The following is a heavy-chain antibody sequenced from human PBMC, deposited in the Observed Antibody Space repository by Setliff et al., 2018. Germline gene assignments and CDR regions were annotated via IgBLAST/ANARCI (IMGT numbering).Heavy chain of an antibody. J-gene: IGHJ5*02. CDR2: IIPISGIT. CDR3: AGTDAYCAGDCSIS. CDR1: GGAFSTYS. Sequence: SVKVSCKASGGAFSTYSLSWVRQAPGQGFEWVGRIIPISGITNYAQRFQGRVTITADDSTSTIYTDVSSLRAKDTATYYCAGTDAYCAGDCSISWGQGTLVTVSS. V-gene: IGHV1-69*13. D-gene: IGHD2-21*02.